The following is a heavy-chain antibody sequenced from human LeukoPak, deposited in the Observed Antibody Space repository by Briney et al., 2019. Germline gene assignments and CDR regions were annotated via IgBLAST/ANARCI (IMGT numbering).Heavy chain of an antibody. CDR2: ITCDGNNT. D-gene: IGHD1-26*01. CDR3: AMDGRAQADYPCFDY. V-gene: IGHV3-30*03. Sequence: GRSLRLSCAAYGFTFSSYGMHWVRQAPGKGLEWVSRITCDGNNTYYADSVKGRFTISRDNSKNTLYLQMNSLRAEDTAVYYCAMDGRAQADYPCFDYWGQGTLVTVAS. J-gene: IGHJ4*02. CDR1: GFTFSSYG.